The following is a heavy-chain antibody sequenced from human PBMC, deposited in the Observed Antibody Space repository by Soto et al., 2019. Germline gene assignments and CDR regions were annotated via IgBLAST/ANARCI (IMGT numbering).Heavy chain of an antibody. J-gene: IGHJ5*02. D-gene: IGHD6-13*01. V-gene: IGHV1-18*01. Sequence: QVQLVQSGAEVKKPGASVKVSCKASGYTFTSYGISWVRQAPGQGLEWMGWISAYNGNTNYAQKLHGRVTMTTDTSTSTAYMELRALRSDVTAVYYCARDWSRSWYFWFDPWGQGTLVTVSS. CDR2: ISAYNGNT. CDR3: ARDWSRSWYFWFDP. CDR1: GYTFTSYG.